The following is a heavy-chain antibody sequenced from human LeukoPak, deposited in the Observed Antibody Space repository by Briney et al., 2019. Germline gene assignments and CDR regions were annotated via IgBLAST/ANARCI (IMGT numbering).Heavy chain of an antibody. CDR2: ISGSGDRI. V-gene: IGHV3-23*01. D-gene: IGHD1-26*01. CDR3: ARGIVGVILHALEI. J-gene: IGHJ3*02. CDR1: GFTFSSYG. Sequence: GGSLRLSCAASGFTFSSYGMDWVRRAPGKVLEWVSGISGSGDRIFYADSVKGRFTISRDNSKNTLYLQMNSLGAEDTAIYYCARGIVGVILHALEIWGQGTIVTVSS.